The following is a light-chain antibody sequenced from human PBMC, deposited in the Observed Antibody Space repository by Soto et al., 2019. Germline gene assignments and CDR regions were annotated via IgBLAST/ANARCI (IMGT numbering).Light chain of an antibody. V-gene: IGLV4-69*01. CDR1: SGHSTYA. CDR3: QSWGTGGV. Sequence: QSVLTQSPSASASLGASVKLTCTLSSGHSTYAIAWHQQQPEKGPRFLMKLNSDGSHMKGDDIPDRFSGSSSGAEGYLTNPSLQSGEEAEFYCQSWGTGGVFGGGTKLTVL. CDR2: LNSDGSH. J-gene: IGLJ3*02.